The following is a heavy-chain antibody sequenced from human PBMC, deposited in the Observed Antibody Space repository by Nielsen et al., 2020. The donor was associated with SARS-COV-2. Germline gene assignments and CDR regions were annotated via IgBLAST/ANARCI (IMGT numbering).Heavy chain of an antibody. V-gene: IGHV3-7*01. Sequence: GESLKISCAASGFTFSNAWMNWVRQAPGKGLEWVANIKQDGSEKYYVDSVKGRFTISRDNAKNSLYLQMNSLRGEDTAVYYCARGWFYYDTNALRGDAFDIWGQGTLVTVSS. D-gene: IGHD3-22*01. CDR3: ARGWFYYDTNALRGDAFDI. J-gene: IGHJ3*02. CDR1: GFTFSNAW. CDR2: IKQDGSEK.